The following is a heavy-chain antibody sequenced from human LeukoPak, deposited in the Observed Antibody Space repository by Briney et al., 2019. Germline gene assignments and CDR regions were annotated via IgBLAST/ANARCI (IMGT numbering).Heavy chain of an antibody. CDR1: GFTFSNYE. CDR3: AKEVGTFTLDY. V-gene: IGHV3-30*18. D-gene: IGHD1-26*01. Sequence: GGSLRLSCAASGFTFSNYEMHWVRQAPGKGLEWVAVISYDGSNKYYADSVKGRFTISRDNSKDTLYLQMNSLRAEDTAVYYCAKEVGTFTLDYWGQGTLVTVSS. CDR2: ISYDGSNK. J-gene: IGHJ4*02.